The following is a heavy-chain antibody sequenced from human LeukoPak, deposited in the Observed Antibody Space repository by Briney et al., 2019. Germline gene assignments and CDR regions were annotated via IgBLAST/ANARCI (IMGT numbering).Heavy chain of an antibody. CDR1: GFTFYTYG. CDR2: VSSTGSGT. Sequence: PGGSLRLSCVASGFTFYTYGMSWVRQAPGKGLEWVAAVSSTGSGTYYPDSLKGRFIISRDNSQNTVFLQMNSLRPEDTAFYFCAKDIQWLVPGYFDYWGQGTLVTVSS. J-gene: IGHJ4*02. CDR3: AKDIQWLVPGYFDY. D-gene: IGHD6-19*01. V-gene: IGHV3-23*01.